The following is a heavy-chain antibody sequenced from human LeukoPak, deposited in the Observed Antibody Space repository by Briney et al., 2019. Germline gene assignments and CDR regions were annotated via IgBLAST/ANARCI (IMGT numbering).Heavy chain of an antibody. V-gene: IGHV4-34*01. CDR1: GGSLSGYY. CDR3: ARGKTSNYDILTGYYKRGYWFDP. CDR2: INHSGST. J-gene: IGHJ5*02. Sequence: SETLSLTCAVYGGSLSGYYWSWIRQPPGKGLEWIGEINHSGSTNYNPSLKSRVTISVDTSKNQFSLKLSSVTAADTAVYYCARGKTSNYDILTGYYKRGYWFDPWGQGTLVTVSS. D-gene: IGHD3-9*01.